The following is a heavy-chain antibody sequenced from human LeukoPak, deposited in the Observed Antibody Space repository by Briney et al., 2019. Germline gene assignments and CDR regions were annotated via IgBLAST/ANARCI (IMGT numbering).Heavy chain of an antibody. V-gene: IGHV1-18*01. CDR2: ISAYNGNT. CDR3: ARAPGVLLWFGELSPTDY. Sequence: ASVKVSCXASGYTFTSYGISWVRQAPGQGLEWMGWISAYNGNTNYAQKLQGRVTMTTDTSTSTAYMELRSLRSDDTAVYYCARAPGVLLWFGELSPTDYWGQGTLVTVSS. CDR1: GYTFTSYG. J-gene: IGHJ4*02. D-gene: IGHD3-10*01.